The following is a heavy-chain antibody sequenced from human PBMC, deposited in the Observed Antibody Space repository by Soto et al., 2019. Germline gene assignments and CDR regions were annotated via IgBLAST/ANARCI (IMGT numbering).Heavy chain of an antibody. CDR1: GGSFSGYY. Sequence: QVQLQQWGAGLLKPSETLSLTCAVYGGSFSGYYWSWIRQPPGKGLEWIGEINHSGSTNYNPSLKSRVTISVDTSKNQFSLKLSSVTAADTAVYYCASRIAARRSHLDYWGQGTLVTVSS. CDR2: INHSGST. J-gene: IGHJ4*02. D-gene: IGHD6-6*01. CDR3: ASRIAARRSHLDY. V-gene: IGHV4-34*01.